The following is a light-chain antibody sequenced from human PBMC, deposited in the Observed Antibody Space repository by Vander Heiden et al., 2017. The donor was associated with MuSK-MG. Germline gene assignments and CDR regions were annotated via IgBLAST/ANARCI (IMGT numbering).Light chain of an antibody. CDR3: QQYNSYST. CDR2: KAS. Sequence: DIQMTQSPSTLSASVGDRVTITCRASQSISSWLAWYQLKPGKAPKPLIYKASTLEGGVPSRFSGSGSGTEFTLTISSLQPDDFATYYCQQYNSYSTFGQRTKVEIK. J-gene: IGKJ1*01. CDR1: QSISSW. V-gene: IGKV1-5*03.